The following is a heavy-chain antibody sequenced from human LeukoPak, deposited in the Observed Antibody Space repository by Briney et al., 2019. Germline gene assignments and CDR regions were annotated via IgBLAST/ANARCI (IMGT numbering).Heavy chain of an antibody. V-gene: IGHV4-39*01. CDR2: IYYSGST. Sequence: PSETLSLTCTVSGGSISSSSYYWGWIRQPPGKGLEWIGSIYYSGSTYYNPSLKSRVTISVDTSKNQFSLKLGSVTAADTAVYYCARQGRLLLQYYFDYWGQGPLVTVSS. J-gene: IGHJ4*02. D-gene: IGHD3-22*01. CDR3: ARQGRLLLQYYFDY. CDR1: GGSISSSSYY.